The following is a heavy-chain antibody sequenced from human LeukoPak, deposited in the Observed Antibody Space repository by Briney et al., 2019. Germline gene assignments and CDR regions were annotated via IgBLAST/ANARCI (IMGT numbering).Heavy chain of an antibody. CDR3: ARDRGGGSPDFDY. D-gene: IGHD1-26*01. CDR2: ISSSSSTI. V-gene: IGHV3-48*04. CDR1: GFTFSSYS. Sequence: GGSLRLSCAASGFTFSSYSMNWVRQAPGKGLEWVSYISSSSSTIYYADSVKGRFTISRDNAKNSLYLQMNSLRAEDTAVYYCARDRGGGSPDFDYWGLGNLVTVSS. J-gene: IGHJ4*02.